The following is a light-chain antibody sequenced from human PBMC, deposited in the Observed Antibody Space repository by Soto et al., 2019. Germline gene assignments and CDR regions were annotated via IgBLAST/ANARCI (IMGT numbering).Light chain of an antibody. CDR2: AAS. CDR1: QGISSS. CDR3: QQLKSYPRT. Sequence: IQLTQSPSPLSASVGDRVTITCRASQGISSSLAWYQQKPGKAPKLLIYAASALQSGVPSRFRGSGSETNFTLTISSLQPEDFATYYCQQLKSYPRTVGGGTKVDNK. V-gene: IGKV1-9*01. J-gene: IGKJ4*01.